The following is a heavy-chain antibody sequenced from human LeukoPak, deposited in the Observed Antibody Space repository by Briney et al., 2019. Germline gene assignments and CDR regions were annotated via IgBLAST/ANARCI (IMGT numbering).Heavy chain of an antibody. CDR1: GFTFSSYS. CDR3: ARDFLLGATLDY. V-gene: IGHV3-21*01. J-gene: IGHJ4*02. D-gene: IGHD1-26*01. Sequence: GGSLRLSCAASGFTFSSYSMNLVRQAPGKGLEWVSSISSSSSYIYYADSVKGRFTISRDNAKNSLYLQMNSLRAEDTAVYYCARDFLLGATLDYWGQGTLVTVSS. CDR2: ISSSSSYI.